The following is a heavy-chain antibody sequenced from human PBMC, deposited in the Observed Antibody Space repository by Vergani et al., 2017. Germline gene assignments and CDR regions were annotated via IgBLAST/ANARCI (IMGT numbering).Heavy chain of an antibody. D-gene: IGHD3-22*01. Sequence: QLQLQESGPGLVKPSETLSLSCRVSGASISRSHYYWCFIRQPPGKGLEWIGSISSSGSPYYNPTLKSRLAFSVDTSKNLFSLRLKSVTATDTGMYYCARPVGPSAIADGYHVWGQGTTVTVSS. CDR1: GASISRSHYY. J-gene: IGHJ6*02. CDR3: ARPVGPSAIADGYHV. V-gene: IGHV4-39*02. CDR2: ISSSGSP.